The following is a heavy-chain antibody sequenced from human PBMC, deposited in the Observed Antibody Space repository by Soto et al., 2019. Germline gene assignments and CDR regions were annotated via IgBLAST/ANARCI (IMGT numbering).Heavy chain of an antibody. CDR2: IDGSGGTT. V-gene: IGHV3-23*01. Sequence: QLLQSGGGLVQPGGPLTLSCAASGFTFGSTDMSWVRQAPGKGLEWVSTIDGSGGTTYYADSVKGRFTISGDNSRNTLYLRMNSLRADDTALYFCAKNWGWFNSWGQGALVTVSS. J-gene: IGHJ4*02. CDR3: AKNWGWFNS. D-gene: IGHD6-19*01. CDR1: GFTFGSTD.